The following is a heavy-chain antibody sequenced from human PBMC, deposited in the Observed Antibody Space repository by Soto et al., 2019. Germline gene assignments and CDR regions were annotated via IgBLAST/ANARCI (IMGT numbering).Heavy chain of an antibody. CDR2: MSYSGSVT. D-gene: IGHD6-6*01. CDR3: AKSQDPYYSNSLWGLDV. J-gene: IGHJ6*02. V-gene: IGHV3-30*18. Sequence: GGSLRLSCEASGFDFRSYGTHWVRQAPGRGLEWVAFMSYSGSVTYYRDSVKGRFTISRDDSKNMVHLQMNSLRVEDTAVYYCAKSQDPYYSNSLWGLDVWGQGTTVTVSS. CDR1: GFDFRSYG.